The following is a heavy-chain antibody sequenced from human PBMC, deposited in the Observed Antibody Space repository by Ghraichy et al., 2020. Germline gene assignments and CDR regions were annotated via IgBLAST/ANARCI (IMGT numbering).Heavy chain of an antibody. CDR2: IYKSGSTFYNP. J-gene: IGHJ6*03. D-gene: IGHD2-15*01. CDR3: ARDIGFSGGCGMGCYFLDV. V-gene: IGHV4-59*01. CDR1: GGSIGTYY. Sequence: SETLSLNCAVSGGSIGTYYCSWIRQPPGKGLEWIWCIYKSGSTFYNPIDNPSLKSRITISVDTSKNPFYLKLSSVTASDAAIYYCARDIGFSGGCGMGCYFLDVWGKGTTVTVSS.